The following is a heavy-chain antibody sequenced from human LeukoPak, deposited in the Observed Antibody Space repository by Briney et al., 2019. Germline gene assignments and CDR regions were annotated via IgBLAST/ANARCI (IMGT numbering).Heavy chain of an antibody. CDR3: ARQYNYLFDP. CDR2: IRNGGFT. CDR1: GDSINSAGDF. Sequence: PSETLSLTCSVSGDSINSAGDFWGWTRQLPGKGLEWIGYIRNGGFTNYNPSLKSRMTMSIDGSKNQVYLNVISVTAADTAVYYCARQYNYLFDPWGRGTLVIVSS. D-gene: IGHD5-24*01. V-gene: IGHV4-31*03. J-gene: IGHJ5*02.